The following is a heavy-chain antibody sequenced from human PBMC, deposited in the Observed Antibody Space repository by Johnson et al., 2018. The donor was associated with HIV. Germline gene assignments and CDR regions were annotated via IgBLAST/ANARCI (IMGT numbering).Heavy chain of an antibody. CDR1: GFTVGSNY. J-gene: IGHJ3*02. CDR2: LYSGGST. V-gene: IGHV3-53*01. Sequence: VQLVESGGGLIQPGGSLRLSCAASGFTVGSNYMNWVRQAPGKGLEWVSVLYSGGSTYYADSVKGRVTISRDNSKNTLYLQMNRLRAEDTAVYFCARENIAAGDTDAFDIWGQGTMVTVSS. D-gene: IGHD6-13*01. CDR3: ARENIAAGDTDAFDI.